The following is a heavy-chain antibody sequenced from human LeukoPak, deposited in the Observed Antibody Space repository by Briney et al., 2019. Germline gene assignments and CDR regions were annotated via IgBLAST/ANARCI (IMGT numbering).Heavy chain of an antibody. CDR2: INPNSGGT. CDR3: ARTATVVVVAGDFDH. J-gene: IGHJ4*02. Sequence: ASVKVSCKASGYTFTGYYMHWVRQAPGQGLEWMGWINPNSGGTNYAQKFQGRVTMTRDTSIGTAYMELSRLRSDDTAVYYCARTATVVVVAGDFDHWGQGTLVTVSS. D-gene: IGHD2-15*01. CDR1: GYTFTGYY. V-gene: IGHV1-2*02.